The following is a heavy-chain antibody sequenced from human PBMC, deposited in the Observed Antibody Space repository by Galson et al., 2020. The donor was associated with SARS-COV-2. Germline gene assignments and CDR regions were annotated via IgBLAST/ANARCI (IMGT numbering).Heavy chain of an antibody. CDR1: GFTFSKYA. CDR3: ATCSGGTCYSVLDN. CDR2: ISGSGGST. Sequence: GGSLRLSCAASGFTFSKYAMSWVRQAPGKGLEWVSGISGSGGSTYYADSVKGRVTISRDNSKYTLYLQMNSLRADDTAAYYCATCSGGTCYSVLDNWGQGTLVIVSS. V-gene: IGHV3-23*01. D-gene: IGHD2-15*01. J-gene: IGHJ4*02.